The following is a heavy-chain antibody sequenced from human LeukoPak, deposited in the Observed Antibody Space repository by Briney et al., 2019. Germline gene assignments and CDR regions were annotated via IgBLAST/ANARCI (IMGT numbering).Heavy chain of an antibody. D-gene: IGHD2-2*01. CDR1: GFTFSSYS. CDR3: ARDLGYCSSTSRYYYYYYGMDV. CDR2: ISSSSSYI. V-gene: IGHV3-21*01. J-gene: IGHJ6*02. Sequence: PGGSLRLSCAASGFTFSSYSMNWVRQAPGKGLEWVSSISSSSSYIYYADSVKGRFTISRDNAKNSLYLQMNSLRAEDTAVYYCARDLGYCSSTSRYYYYYYGMDVWGQGTLVTVSS.